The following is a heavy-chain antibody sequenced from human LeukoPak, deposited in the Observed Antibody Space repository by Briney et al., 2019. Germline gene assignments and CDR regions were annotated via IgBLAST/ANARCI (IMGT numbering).Heavy chain of an antibody. D-gene: IGHD3-10*01. CDR3: ARDNSMGLVRGVPYFDY. J-gene: IGHJ4*02. CDR2: IYYSGST. Sequence: SQTLSLTCTVSGGSISSGGYYWSWIRQHPGKGLEWIGYIYYSGSTYYNPSLKSRVTISVDTSKNQFSLKLSSVTAADTAVYYCARDNSMGLVRGVPYFDYWGQGALVTVSS. V-gene: IGHV4-31*03. CDR1: GGSISSGGYY.